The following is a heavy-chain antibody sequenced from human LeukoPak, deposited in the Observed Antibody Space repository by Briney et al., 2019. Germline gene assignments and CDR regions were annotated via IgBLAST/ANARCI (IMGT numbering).Heavy chain of an antibody. CDR2: ISGSGGST. CDR1: GFTFSSYA. J-gene: IGHJ4*02. CDR3: ARGYSYGYNYFDY. D-gene: IGHD5-18*01. Sequence: GGSLRLSCAASGFTFSSYAMRWVRQAPGKGLEWVSAISGSGGSTYYADSVKGRFTISRDNSKNTLYLQMNSLRAEDTAVYYCARGYSYGYNYFDYWGQGTLVTVSS. V-gene: IGHV3-23*01.